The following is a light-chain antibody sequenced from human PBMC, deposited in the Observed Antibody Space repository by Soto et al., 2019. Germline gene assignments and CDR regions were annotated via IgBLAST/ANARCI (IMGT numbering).Light chain of an antibody. CDR1: SSDIGGYNF. CDR3: SSDTSSSTLI. CDR2: EVN. J-gene: IGLJ2*01. V-gene: IGLV2-14*01. Sequence: QSALTQPASVSGSPGQSITISCTGTSSDIGGYNFVSWYQQHPGKAPKLLIHEVNNRPSGVSIRFSGSKSGNTASLTISGLQAEDEADYYCSSDTSSSTLIFGGGTKRTVL.